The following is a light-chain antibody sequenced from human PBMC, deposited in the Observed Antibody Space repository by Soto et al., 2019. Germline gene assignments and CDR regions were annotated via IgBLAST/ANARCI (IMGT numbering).Light chain of an antibody. CDR1: SSDIGSYDH. CDR2: SVS. J-gene: IGLJ1*01. Sequence: LTQPASVSGSPGQSITISCSGTSSDIGSYDHVAWFQQFPGKTPKLMIYSVSNRPSGVSYRFSGSKSGNTASLTISALQAEDEADYYCISYTVSRSYVFGTGTKVTVL. V-gene: IGLV2-14*01. CDR3: ISYTVSRSYV.